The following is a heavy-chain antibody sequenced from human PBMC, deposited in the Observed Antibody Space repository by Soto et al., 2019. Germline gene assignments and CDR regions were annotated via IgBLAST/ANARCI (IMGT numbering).Heavy chain of an antibody. CDR3: AQESPCGWHFLGS. Sequence: GGSLRLSCAASGFTFRVYGMHWVRQAPGKGLEWVADISYDGNKKYYTDSVKGRFTISRDNSKNTLYLQMNSLRTEDTALYYFAQESPCGWHFLGSWGRGTLVTVSS. D-gene: IGHD6-19*01. CDR1: GFTFRVYG. J-gene: IGHJ4*02. CDR2: ISYDGNKK. V-gene: IGHV3-30*18.